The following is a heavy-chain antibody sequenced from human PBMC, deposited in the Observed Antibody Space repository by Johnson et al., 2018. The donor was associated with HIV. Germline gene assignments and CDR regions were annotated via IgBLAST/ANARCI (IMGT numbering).Heavy chain of an antibody. J-gene: IGHJ3*02. D-gene: IGHD1-7*01. V-gene: IGHV3-73*01. CDR2: IRSKANSYAT. CDR3: ARELSHDAFDI. CDR1: GFTFSGSA. Sequence: EMQLVESGGGLVQPGGSLKLSCVASGFTFSGSAMHWVRQASGKGLEWVGRIRSKANSYATAYAASVTGRFTISRDDSQNTAYLQMNSLKTEDTAVYYCARELSHDAFDIWGQGTMVTVSS.